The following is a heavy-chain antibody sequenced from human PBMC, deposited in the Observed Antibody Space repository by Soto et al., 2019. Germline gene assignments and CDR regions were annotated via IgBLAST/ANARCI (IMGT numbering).Heavy chain of an antibody. J-gene: IGHJ4*02. CDR2: IYYSGST. Sequence: QVQLQESGPGLVKPSQTLSLTCTVSSGSISSGGYYWSWIRQHPGKGLEWIGYIYYSGSTYYNPSLKTRVIMSLDTSKKQLSLKLSSVTAADTAVYYCARSSGWHFDSWGQGSLATVSS. CDR1: SGSISSGGYY. V-gene: IGHV4-31*03. CDR3: ARSSGWHFDS. D-gene: IGHD6-19*01.